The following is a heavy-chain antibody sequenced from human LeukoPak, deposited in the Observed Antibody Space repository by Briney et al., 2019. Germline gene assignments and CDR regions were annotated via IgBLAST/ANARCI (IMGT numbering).Heavy chain of an antibody. J-gene: IGHJ4*02. CDR1: GGSISSGSYY. D-gene: IGHD3-9*01. Sequence: SETLSLTCTVSGGSISSGSYYWGWIRQSPGKGLEWIGNIYYSGSTHYNPSLKSRVTISVDTSKNQFSLKMTSVTAADTAVYYCARHASVDGIWPRPLDYWGQGILVTVSS. V-gene: IGHV4-39*01. CDR2: IYYSGST. CDR3: ARHASVDGIWPRPLDY.